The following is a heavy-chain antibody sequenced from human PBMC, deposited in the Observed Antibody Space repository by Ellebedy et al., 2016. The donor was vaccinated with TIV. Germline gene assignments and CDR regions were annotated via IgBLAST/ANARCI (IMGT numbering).Heavy chain of an antibody. CDR3: ARGENYDILTAYSPSYYFDY. D-gene: IGHD3-9*01. CDR2: IYYSGST. Sequence: SETLSLXXTVSGGSISSGSYYWSWIRQPPGKGLEWIGSIYYSGSTNYNPSLKSRVTISVDTSKNQFSLKLSSVTAADTAVYYCARGENYDILTAYSPSYYFDYWGQGTLVTVSS. V-gene: IGHV4-39*07. CDR1: GGSISSGSYY. J-gene: IGHJ4*02.